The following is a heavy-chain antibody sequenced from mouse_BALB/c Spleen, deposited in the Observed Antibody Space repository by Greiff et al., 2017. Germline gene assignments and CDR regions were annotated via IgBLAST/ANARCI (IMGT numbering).Heavy chain of an antibody. J-gene: IGHJ3*01. D-gene: IGHD3-2*01. V-gene: IGHV5-6-4*01. CDR3: TRDLTARATLFAY. Sequence: EVQGVESGGGLVKPGGSLKLSCAASGFTFSSYTMSWVRQTPEKRLEWVATISSGGSYTYYPDSVKGRFTISRDNAKNTLYLQMSSLKSEDTAMYYCTRDLTARATLFAYWGQGTLVTVSA. CDR2: ISSGGSYT. CDR1: GFTFSSYT.